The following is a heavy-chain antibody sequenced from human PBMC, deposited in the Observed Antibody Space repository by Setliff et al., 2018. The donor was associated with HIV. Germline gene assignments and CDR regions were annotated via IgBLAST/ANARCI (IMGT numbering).Heavy chain of an antibody. CDR3: ARDSVTISYYYYYMDV. Sequence: SETLSLTCTVSGGSISSGDYYWSWIRQPPGKGLEWIGYIYYSGSTYYNPSLKSRVTMSVDTSKNQFSLKLSSVTAADTAVYYCARDSVTISYYYYYMDVWGKGTTVTVSS. CDR1: GGSISSGDYY. J-gene: IGHJ6*03. CDR2: IYYSGST. V-gene: IGHV4-30-4*08. D-gene: IGHD1-1*01.